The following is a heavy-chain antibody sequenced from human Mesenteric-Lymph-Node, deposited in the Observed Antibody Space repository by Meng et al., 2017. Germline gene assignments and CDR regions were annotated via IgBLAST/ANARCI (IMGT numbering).Heavy chain of an antibody. CDR3: VRDTRRGGGWFDP. CDR2: IYHGVNI. V-gene: IGHV4-30-2*01. J-gene: IGHJ5*02. CDR1: AGSITGGDYS. Sequence: QLWLRVAGSGLLGPSQSLSRPCSVAAGSITGGDYSWTWSREPRGKGLGGIGYIYHGVNIYYTPSLRDRVTISGDKSRNQFSLKLTSVSAADTAVYYCVRDTRRGGGWFDPWGQGTLVTVSS. D-gene: IGHD3-10*01.